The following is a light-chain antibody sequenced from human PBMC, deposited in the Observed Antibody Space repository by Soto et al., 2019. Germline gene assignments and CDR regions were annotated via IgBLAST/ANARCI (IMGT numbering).Light chain of an antibody. Sequence: DIQLAQSPSFLSASAGERVTITCRASQGISSFLSWYHQKPARAPKLLIYAASTLQSGVPSRFSGSGSGTEFTLTITSQQPDDFATYYCQQLNFFTITFGQGTRLEIK. J-gene: IGKJ5*01. CDR1: QGISSF. V-gene: IGKV1-9*01. CDR2: AAS. CDR3: QQLNFFTIT.